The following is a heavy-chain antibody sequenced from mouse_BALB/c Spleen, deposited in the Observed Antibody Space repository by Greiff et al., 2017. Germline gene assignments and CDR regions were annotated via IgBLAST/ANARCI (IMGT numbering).Heavy chain of an antibody. CDR3: ARLAYYRYDGFYYAMDY. CDR1: GFTFSSYG. D-gene: IGHD2-14*01. J-gene: IGHJ4*01. Sequence: EVHLVESGGGLVQPGGSLKLSCAASGFTFSSYGMSWVRQTPDKRLELVATINSNGGSTYYPDSVKGRFTISRDNAKNTLYLQMSSLKSEDTAMYYCARLAYYRYDGFYYAMDYWGQGTSVTVSS. CDR2: INSNGGST. V-gene: IGHV5-6-3*01.